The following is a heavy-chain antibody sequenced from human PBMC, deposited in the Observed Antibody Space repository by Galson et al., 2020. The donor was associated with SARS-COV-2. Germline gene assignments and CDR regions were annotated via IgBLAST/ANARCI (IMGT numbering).Heavy chain of an antibody. D-gene: IGHD4-17*01. CDR3: TTDLHDYGDLDY. CDR1: GFTFSKAW. J-gene: IGHJ4*02. V-gene: IGHV3-15*01. CDR2: IKSKTDGGTT. Sequence: GESLKISCAASGFTFSKAWMSWVRQAPGKGLEWVGRIKSKTDGGTTDYAAPVKGRFTISRDDSKNTLYLHMNSLKTEDTAVYYCTTDLHDYGDLDYWGQGTLVTVSS.